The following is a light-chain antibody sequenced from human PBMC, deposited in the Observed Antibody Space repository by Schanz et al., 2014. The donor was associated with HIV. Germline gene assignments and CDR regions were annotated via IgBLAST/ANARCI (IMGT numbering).Light chain of an antibody. CDR1: SSNIGSVYD. J-gene: IGLJ3*02. Sequence: QSVLTQPPSVSGAPGQRVTISCTGSSSNIGSVYDVHWYQQLPGTAPKHLIFANSDRPSGVPDRFSGSQSGTSASLAISGLQSEDEADYYCATWADSLNGWVFGGGTKLTVL. V-gene: IGLV1-40*01. CDR3: ATWADSLNGWV. CDR2: ANS.